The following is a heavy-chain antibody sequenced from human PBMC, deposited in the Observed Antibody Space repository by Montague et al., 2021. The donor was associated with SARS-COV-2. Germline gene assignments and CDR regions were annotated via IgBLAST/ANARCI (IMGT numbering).Heavy chain of an antibody. CDR1: GDSVSSHSAA. D-gene: IGHD6-13*01. J-gene: IGHJ6*02. V-gene: IGHV6-1*01. CDR2: TYYRSKWYN. Sequence: CATSGDSVSSHSAAWNWIRQSPSRGLEWLGRTYYRSKWYNDYAVSVKSRITINPDTSKNQFSLQPNSVTPEDTAVYYCASGRMVPYSSSWTTLYYYYGMDVWGQGTTVTVSS. CDR3: ASGRMVPYSSSWTTLYYYYGMDV.